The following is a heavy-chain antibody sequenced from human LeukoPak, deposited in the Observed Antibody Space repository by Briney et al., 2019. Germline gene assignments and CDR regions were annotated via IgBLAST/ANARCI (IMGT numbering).Heavy chain of an antibody. CDR3: ARDYDILTGYPYYFDY. J-gene: IGHJ4*02. D-gene: IGHD3-9*01. CDR2: ISTSSSYI. CDR1: GFTLSRYS. V-gene: IGHV3-21*01. Sequence: PGGSLRLSCAASGFTLSRYSMNWVRQAPGKGLEWVSSISTSSSYIYYADSVKGRFTISRDNAKNSLYLQMNSLRAEDTAVYYCARDYDILTGYPYYFDYWGQGTLVTVSS.